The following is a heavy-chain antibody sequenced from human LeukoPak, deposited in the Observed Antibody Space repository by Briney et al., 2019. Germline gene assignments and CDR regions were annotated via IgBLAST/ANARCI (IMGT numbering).Heavy chain of an antibody. J-gene: IGHJ4*02. CDR3: ARDYSSGWHGAIDY. Sequence: PSETLSLTCTVSGGSISSSSYYWGWIRQPPGKGLEWIGSIYYSGSTYYNPSLKSRVTISVDTSKNQFSLKLSSVTAADTAVYYCARDYSSGWHGAIDYWGQGTLVTVSS. CDR1: GGSISSSSYY. V-gene: IGHV4-39*07. CDR2: IYYSGST. D-gene: IGHD6-19*01.